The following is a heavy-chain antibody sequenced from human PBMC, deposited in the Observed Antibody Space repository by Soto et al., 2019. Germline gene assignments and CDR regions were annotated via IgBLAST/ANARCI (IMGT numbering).Heavy chain of an antibody. J-gene: IGHJ4*02. V-gene: IGHV4-39*01. CDR3: ARHLMGQWLAVRPYYFDY. CDR1: GGSISSSSYY. D-gene: IGHD6-19*01. Sequence: QLQLQESGPGLVKPSETLSLTCTVSGGSISSSSYYWGWIRQPPGKGLEWIGSIYYSGSTYYNPSLKSRVTISVDTSKNQFSLKLSSVTAADTAVYYCARHLMGQWLAVRPYYFDYWGQGTLVTVSS. CDR2: IYYSGST.